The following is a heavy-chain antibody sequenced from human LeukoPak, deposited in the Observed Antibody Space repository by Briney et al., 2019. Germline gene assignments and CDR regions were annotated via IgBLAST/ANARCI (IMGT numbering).Heavy chain of an antibody. CDR1: GGTFSSYA. CDR3: ARGPDQFSSGWSFFDY. V-gene: IGHV1-69*04. D-gene: IGHD6-19*01. CDR2: IIPILGIA. Sequence: ASVKVSCKASGGTFSSYAISWVRQAPGQGLEWMGRIIPILGIANYAQKFQGRVTITADKSTSTAYMELSSLRSEDTAVYYCARGPDQFSSGWSFFDYWGQGTLVTVSS. J-gene: IGHJ4*02.